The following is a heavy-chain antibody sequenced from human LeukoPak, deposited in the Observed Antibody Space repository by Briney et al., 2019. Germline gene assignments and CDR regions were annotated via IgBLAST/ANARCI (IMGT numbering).Heavy chain of an antibody. CDR2: IYSGGST. CDR1: GFTVSSNY. J-gene: IGHJ5*02. D-gene: IGHD3-16*02. Sequence: PGGSLRLSCAASGFTVSSNYMSWVRQAPGKGLEWVSVIYSGGSTYYADSVKGRFTISGDNSKNTLYLQMNSLRAEDTAVYYCARENYDYVWGSYRHNWFDPWGQGTLVTVSS. CDR3: ARENYDYVWGSYRHNWFDP. V-gene: IGHV3-66*01.